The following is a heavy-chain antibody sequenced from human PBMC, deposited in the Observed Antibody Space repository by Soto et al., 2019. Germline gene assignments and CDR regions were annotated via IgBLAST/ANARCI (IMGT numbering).Heavy chain of an antibody. CDR3: TSSGWYGGLDY. J-gene: IGHJ4*02. CDR2: INAGNGNT. CDR1: GYTFTSYA. Sequence: QVQLVQSGAEVKKPGASVKVSCKTSGYTFTSYAMHWVRQAPGQRLEWMGWINAGNGNTKYSQKFRGRVTITRDTSASTAYMELSSLRSEDTAVYYCTSSGWYGGLDYWGQGTLVTVSS. D-gene: IGHD6-19*01. V-gene: IGHV1-3*01.